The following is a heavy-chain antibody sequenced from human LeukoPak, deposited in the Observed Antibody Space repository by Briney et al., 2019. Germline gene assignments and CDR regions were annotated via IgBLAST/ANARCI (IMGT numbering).Heavy chain of an antibody. D-gene: IGHD3-10*01. J-gene: IGHJ4*02. CDR1: GGSISSSSYY. V-gene: IGHV4-39*07. CDR3: ASPARRVYGSGSYYQGYYFDY. CDR2: INHSGST. Sequence: PSETLSLTCTVSGGSISSSSYYWSWIRQPPGKGLEWIGEINHSGSTNYNPSLKSRVTISVDTSKNQFSLKLSSVTAADTAVYYCASPARRVYGSGSYYQGYYFDYWGQGTLVTVSS.